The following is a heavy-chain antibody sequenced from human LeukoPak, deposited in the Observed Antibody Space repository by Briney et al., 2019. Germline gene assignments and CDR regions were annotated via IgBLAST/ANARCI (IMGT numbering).Heavy chain of an antibody. Sequence: ASVKVSCKASGYTFTGYYMHWVRQAPGQGLEWMGWINPNSGGTNYAQKFQGRVTMTRDTPISTAYMELSRLRSDDTAVYYCARDPRGRSYMDVWGKGTTVTVSS. CDR1: GYTFTGYY. CDR2: INPNSGGT. D-gene: IGHD2-15*01. CDR3: ARDPRGRSYMDV. V-gene: IGHV1-2*02. J-gene: IGHJ6*03.